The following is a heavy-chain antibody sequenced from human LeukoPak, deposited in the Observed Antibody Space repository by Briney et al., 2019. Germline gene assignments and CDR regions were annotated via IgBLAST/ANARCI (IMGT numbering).Heavy chain of an antibody. J-gene: IGHJ4*02. D-gene: IGHD5-12*01. CDR2: ISWNNGSI. V-gene: IGHV3-9*01. CDR1: GFTFDDYA. Sequence: GGSLRLSCAASGFTFDDYAMHWVRQAPGKGLEWVSGISWNNGSIGYADSVKGRFTISRDNAKNSLYLQTNSLRAEDTALYYCAKGRVIVATISYFDYWGQGTLVTVSS. CDR3: AKGRVIVATISYFDY.